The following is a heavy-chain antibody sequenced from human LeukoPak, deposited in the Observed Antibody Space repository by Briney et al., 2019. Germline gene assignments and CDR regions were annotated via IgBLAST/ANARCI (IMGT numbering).Heavy chain of an antibody. CDR2: IRYDGSNK. V-gene: IGHV3-30*02. CDR3: AKDPYVPYDFWSGSLFQH. CDR1: GFTFSSYG. Sequence: GGSLRLSCAASGFTFSSYGMHWVRQAPGKGLEWVAFIRYDGSNKYYADSVKGRFTISRDNSKNTLYLQMNSLRAEDTAVYYCAKDPYVPYDFWSGSLFQHWGQGTLVTVSS. J-gene: IGHJ1*01. D-gene: IGHD3-3*01.